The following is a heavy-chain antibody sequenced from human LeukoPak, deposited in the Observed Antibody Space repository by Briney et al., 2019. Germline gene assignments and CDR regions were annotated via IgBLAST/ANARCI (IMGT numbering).Heavy chain of an antibody. D-gene: IGHD3-16*01. CDR1: GYTFTGYY. J-gene: IGHJ5*02. V-gene: IGHV1-2*02. CDR3: ARCGYYYDYVWGTHRGFDP. CDR2: INPNSGGT. Sequence: ASVKVSCKASGYTFTGYYMHWVRQAPGQGLEWMGWINPNSGGTSYAQKFQGRVTMTRDTSITTAYMELSRLRSDDTAVYYCARCGYYYDYVWGTHRGFDPWGQGTLVTVSS.